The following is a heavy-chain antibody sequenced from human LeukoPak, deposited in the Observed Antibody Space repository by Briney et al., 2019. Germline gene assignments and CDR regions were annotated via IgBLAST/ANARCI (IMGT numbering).Heavy chain of an antibody. CDR1: GFSFSSYG. Sequence: GRSLRLSCAASGFSFSSYGMHWVRQAPGKGLEWVAVIWYDGSNKYYADSVKGRFTISRDNSKNTLYLQMNSLRAEDTAVYYCARDVDTAMAPAYFDYWGQGTLVTVSS. V-gene: IGHV3-33*01. CDR2: IWYDGSNK. CDR3: ARDVDTAMAPAYFDY. J-gene: IGHJ4*02. D-gene: IGHD5-18*01.